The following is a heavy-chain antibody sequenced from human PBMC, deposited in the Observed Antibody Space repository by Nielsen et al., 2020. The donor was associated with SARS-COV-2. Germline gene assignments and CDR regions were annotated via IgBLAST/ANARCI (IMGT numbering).Heavy chain of an antibody. CDR1: GYSFTNYW. V-gene: IGHV5-51*01. Sequence: GESLKISCKGSGYSFTNYWIAWVRQMPGKGLEWMGIIYPGDSDTRYSPSFQGQVTISADKSISTAYLQWSSLKASDTAMYYCARQGGYSYGYRWFDPWGQGTLVTVSS. CDR2: IYPGDSDT. J-gene: IGHJ5*02. D-gene: IGHD5-18*01. CDR3: ARQGGYSYGYRWFDP.